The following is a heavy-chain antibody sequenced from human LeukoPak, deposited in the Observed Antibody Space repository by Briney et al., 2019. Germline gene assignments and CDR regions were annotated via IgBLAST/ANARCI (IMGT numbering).Heavy chain of an antibody. Sequence: GGSLRLSCAASGFTVSTNYMSWVRQAPGKGLEWVAVISYDGSNKYYADSVKGRFTISRDNSKNTLYLQMNSLRVEDTAVYYCAILHSSGWPFVDYWGQGTLVTVSS. CDR1: GFTVSTNY. D-gene: IGHD6-19*01. CDR3: AILHSSGWPFVDY. CDR2: ISYDGSNK. J-gene: IGHJ4*02. V-gene: IGHV3-30-3*01.